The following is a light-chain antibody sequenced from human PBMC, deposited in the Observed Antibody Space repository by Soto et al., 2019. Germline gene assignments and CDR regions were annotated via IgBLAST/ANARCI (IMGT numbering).Light chain of an antibody. J-gene: IGKJ5*01. V-gene: IGKV3-15*01. CDR2: GSS. Sequence: GRTQSQATLSVSPGARVTLSCRASQSVSNNLVWYQQKPGQAPRLLMYGSSIRATGIPARFSGSGSGTEFTLTISSLQSEDFAVYYCQQHTTWPPITFGQGTRLEIK. CDR1: QSVSNN. CDR3: QQHTTWPPIT.